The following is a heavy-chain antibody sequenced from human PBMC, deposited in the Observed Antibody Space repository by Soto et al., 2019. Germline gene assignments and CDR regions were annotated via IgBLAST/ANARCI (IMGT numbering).Heavy chain of an antibody. CDR2: IYHGGST. CDR3: ARVGPWVPYYYDSSPYTFENWFDP. CDR1: GYSISSGYY. J-gene: IGHJ5*02. D-gene: IGHD3-22*01. Sequence: PSETLSLTCAVSGYSISSGYYWGWLRQPPGKGLEWIGNIYHGGSTYYNPSLNSRVTLSIDMTNNHVSLILNSVTAADTAVYYCARVGPWVPYYYDSSPYTFENWFDPWGQGTLVTVSS. V-gene: IGHV4-38-2*01.